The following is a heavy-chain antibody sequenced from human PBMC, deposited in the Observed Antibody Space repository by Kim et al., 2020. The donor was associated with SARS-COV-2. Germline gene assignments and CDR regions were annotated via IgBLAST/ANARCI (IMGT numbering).Heavy chain of an antibody. CDR3: ATLNDWFDP. J-gene: IGHJ5*02. V-gene: IGHV1-24*01. Sequence: GETIYAPKFQGRVTMTEDTSTDAAYMQLSSLRSEDTAVYYCATLNDWFDPWGQGTLVTVSS. CDR2: GET.